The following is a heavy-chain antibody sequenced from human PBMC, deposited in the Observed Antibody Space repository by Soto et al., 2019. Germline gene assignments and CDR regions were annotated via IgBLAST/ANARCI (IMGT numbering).Heavy chain of an antibody. CDR2: MNPGSGDT. CDR1: GYSFTNND. D-gene: IGHD3-16*01. Sequence: VASVKVSCKASGYSFTNNDVSWVRPATGQGLEWMGWMNPGSGDTGYAQKFQGRVTMTRDISIATAYMELSSLRSDDTAIYYCARMETFGSLNWFDPWGQGTLVTVSS. J-gene: IGHJ5*02. CDR3: ARMETFGSLNWFDP. V-gene: IGHV1-8*01.